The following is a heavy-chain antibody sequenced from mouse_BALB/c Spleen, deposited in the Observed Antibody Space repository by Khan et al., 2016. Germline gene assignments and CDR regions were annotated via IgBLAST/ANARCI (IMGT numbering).Heavy chain of an antibody. CDR2: INPSSGYT. Sequence: QVQLKQSAADLARPGASVKMSCKASVYTFTSYTMHWVKQRPGQGLEWIGYINPSSGYTVYNQKFKDKTTLTADRSSSTAYMQLSSLTSEDSAVYYCSGEGGAGYVASSAMDYWGQGTSVTVSS. CDR3: SGEGGAGYVASSAMDY. J-gene: IGHJ4*01. CDR1: VYTFTSYT. V-gene: IGHV1-4*02. D-gene: IGHD3-1*01.